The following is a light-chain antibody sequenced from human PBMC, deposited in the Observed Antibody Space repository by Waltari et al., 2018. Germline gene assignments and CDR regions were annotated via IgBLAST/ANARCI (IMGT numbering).Light chain of an antibody. Sequence: QSVLTQSPSLSETPGQRAIISCSGRSFNTGNNYAYRYQHFPGMAPKLVMFKNSQRPSGVPDRVFGSSYGTSASLAISGLRSEDEADYYCATWDDSLSGVVFGGGTRLTVL. J-gene: IGLJ2*01. CDR3: ATWDDSLSGVV. CDR2: KNS. CDR1: SFNTGNNY. V-gene: IGLV1-47*01.